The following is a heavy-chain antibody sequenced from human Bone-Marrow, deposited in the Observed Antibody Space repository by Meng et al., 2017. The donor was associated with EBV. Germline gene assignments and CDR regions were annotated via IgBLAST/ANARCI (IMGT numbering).Heavy chain of an antibody. CDR1: GYTFSSHD. J-gene: IGHJ4*02. CDR3: ARMGY. CDR2: INPNSGNT. V-gene: IGHV1-8*01. Sequence: QVQLVQSGAEVKKPGASVKVSCRTSGYTFSSHDVNWVRQAPGQGPEWMGWINPNSGNTGFAQKIQGRVSMTWDTYTSTAYMELRNLRSEDTAVYYCARMGYWGQGTLVTVSS.